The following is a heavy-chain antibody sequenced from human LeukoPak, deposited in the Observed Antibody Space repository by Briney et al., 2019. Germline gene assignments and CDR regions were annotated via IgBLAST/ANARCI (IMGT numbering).Heavy chain of an antibody. CDR2: ISSSGSTI. CDR3: ARGGLTIFGVVNYMDV. Sequence: GGSLRLSCAASGFTFSSYEMNWVRQAPGKGLEWVSCISSSGSTIYYADSVKGRFTISRDNAKNSLYLQMNSLRAEDTALYYCARGGLTIFGVVNYMDVWGKGTTVTVSS. CDR1: GFTFSSYE. J-gene: IGHJ6*03. V-gene: IGHV3-48*03. D-gene: IGHD3-3*01.